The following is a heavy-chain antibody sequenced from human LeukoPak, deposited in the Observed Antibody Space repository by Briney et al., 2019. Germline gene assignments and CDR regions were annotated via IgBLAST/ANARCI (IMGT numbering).Heavy chain of an antibody. CDR2: INPNSGGT. CDR1: GYTFTGYY. CDR3: ARGIAAAGDAFDI. D-gene: IGHD6-13*01. V-gene: IGHV1-2*04. Sequence: ASVKVSCKASGYTFTGYYMHWVRQAPGQGLEWMGWINPNSGGTNYAQKFQGWVTMTRDTSISTAYMELSRLRSDDTAVYYCARGIAAAGDAFDIWGQGTMVTVSS. J-gene: IGHJ3*02.